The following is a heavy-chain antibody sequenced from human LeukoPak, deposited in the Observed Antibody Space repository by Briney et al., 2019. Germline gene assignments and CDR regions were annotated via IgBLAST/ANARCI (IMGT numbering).Heavy chain of an antibody. CDR3: ARGARGSGTASDY. Sequence: GGPLRLSCAASGFTFSSYEMNWVRQAPGKGLVWVSRINSDGSSTNYADSVKGRFTISRDNAKNTLHLQMNSLRAEDAAVYYCARGARGSGTASDYWGQGTLVTVSS. CDR2: INSDGSST. V-gene: IGHV3-74*01. D-gene: IGHD3-10*01. CDR1: GFTFSSYE. J-gene: IGHJ4*02.